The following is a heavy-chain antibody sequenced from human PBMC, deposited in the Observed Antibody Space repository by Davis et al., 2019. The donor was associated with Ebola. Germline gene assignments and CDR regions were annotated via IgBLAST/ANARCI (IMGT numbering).Heavy chain of an antibody. CDR3: ARGWFKSGMDV. CDR1: GDSVSSGG. CDR2: TYYSSKWYN. D-gene: IGHD6-19*01. V-gene: IGHV6-1*01. Sequence: HSQTLSLTCAISGDSVSSGGWNWIRQSPSRGLEWLGRTYYSSKWYNDYAVSVKSRITINTDTSKNQFSLQLNSVTPEDTAVYYCARGWFKSGMDVWGQGTTVTVSS. J-gene: IGHJ6*02.